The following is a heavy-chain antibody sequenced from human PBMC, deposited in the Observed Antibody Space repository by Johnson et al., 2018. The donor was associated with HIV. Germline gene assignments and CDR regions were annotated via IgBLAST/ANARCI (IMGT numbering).Heavy chain of an antibody. CDR2: IYSGGTT. V-gene: IGHV3-66*01. J-gene: IGHJ3*02. Sequence: EMQLVESGGGVVRPGRSLRLSCAASGFTFDDYGMTWVRQPPGKGLEWVSLIYSGGTTYYADSLKGRFIISRDNSKNTLYLQMNSLKTEDTAVYYCTTDPSGGSPFDAFDIWGQGTMVTVSS. CDR1: GFTFDDYG. CDR3: TTDPSGGSPFDAFDI. D-gene: IGHD2-15*01.